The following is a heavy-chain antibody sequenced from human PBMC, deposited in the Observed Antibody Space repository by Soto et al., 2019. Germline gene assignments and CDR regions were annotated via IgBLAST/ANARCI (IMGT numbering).Heavy chain of an antibody. CDR3: ASPRYCSSTSCSRNYYYYGMDV. J-gene: IGHJ6*02. CDR2: IIPIFGTA. D-gene: IGHD2-2*01. CDR1: GGTFSSYA. V-gene: IGHV1-69*01. Sequence: QVQLVQSGAEVKKPGSSVKVSCKASGGTFSSYAISWVRQAPGQGLEWMGGIIPIFGTANYAQKFQGRVTITADEPTSTAYMELSSLRSEDTAVYYCASPRYCSSTSCSRNYYYYGMDVWGQGTTVTVSS.